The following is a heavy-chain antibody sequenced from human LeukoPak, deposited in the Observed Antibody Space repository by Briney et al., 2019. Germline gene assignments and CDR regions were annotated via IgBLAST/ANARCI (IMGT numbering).Heavy chain of an antibody. V-gene: IGHV3-30-3*01. Sequence: PGGSLRLSCAASGFTFSSYAMHWVRQAPGKGLEWVTVISSDGSNKYYADSVKGRFTISRDNSKNTLYLQMSSLRPEDTAVYYCARGDVDMASYFDYWGQGTLVTVSS. D-gene: IGHD5-24*01. CDR2: ISSDGSNK. CDR1: GFTFSSYA. J-gene: IGHJ4*02. CDR3: ARGDVDMASYFDY.